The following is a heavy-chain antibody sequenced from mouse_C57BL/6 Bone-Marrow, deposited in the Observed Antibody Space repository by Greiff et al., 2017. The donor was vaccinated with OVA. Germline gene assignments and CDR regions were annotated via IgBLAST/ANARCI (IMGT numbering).Heavy chain of an antibody. Sequence: QVQLQQPGAELVMPGASVKLSCKASGYTFTSYWMHWVKQRPGQGLEWIGEIDPSDSYTNYNQKFKGKSTLTVDKSSSTAYMQLSSLTSEDSAVYYCARREPFYAMTTGVKEPQSPSPQ. CDR3: ARREPFYAMTT. CDR2: IDPSDSYT. J-gene: IGHJ4*01. V-gene: IGHV1-69*01. CDR1: GYTFTSYW.